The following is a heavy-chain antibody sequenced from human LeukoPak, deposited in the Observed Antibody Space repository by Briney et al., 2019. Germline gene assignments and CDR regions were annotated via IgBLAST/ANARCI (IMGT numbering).Heavy chain of an antibody. CDR2: ISSSSSTI. Sequence: GGSLRLSCAASGFTFSSYSMNWVRQAPGKGLEWVSYISSSSSTIYYADSVKGRFTISRDSSKNTLYLQMTSLIAEDTAVYYCARWVVATMFDYWGQGTLVTVSS. D-gene: IGHD5-12*01. CDR3: ARWVVATMFDY. V-gene: IGHV3-48*01. CDR1: GFTFSSYS. J-gene: IGHJ4*02.